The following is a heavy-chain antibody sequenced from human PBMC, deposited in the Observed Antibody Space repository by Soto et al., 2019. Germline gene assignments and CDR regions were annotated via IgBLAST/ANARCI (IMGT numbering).Heavy chain of an antibody. CDR1: GGSISSYY. CDR2: IYYSGST. V-gene: IGHV4-59*01. CDR3: ARDHDYVWGSYRYYYYGMDV. D-gene: IGHD3-16*02. J-gene: IGHJ6*02. Sequence: NPSETLSLTCTVSGGSISSYYWSWIRQPPGKGLEWIGYIYYSGSTKYNPSLKSRVTISVDTSKNQFSLKLSSVTAADTAVYYCARDHDYVWGSYRYYYYGMDVWGQGTTVTVSS.